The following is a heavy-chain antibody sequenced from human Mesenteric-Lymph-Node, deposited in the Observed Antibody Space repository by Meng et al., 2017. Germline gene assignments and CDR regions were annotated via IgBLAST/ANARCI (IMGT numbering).Heavy chain of an antibody. D-gene: IGHD5-18*01. V-gene: IGHV1-18*01. CDR2: ISAYNGNT. CDR3: ARCERGYSYGTQPYYFDY. J-gene: IGHJ4*02. Sequence: ASVKVSCKASGYTFTSYGISWVRQAPGQGLEWMGWISAYNGNTNYAQKLQGRVTMTTDTSTSTAYMELRSLRSDDTAVYYCARCERGYSYGTQPYYFDYWGQGTLVTVSS. CDR1: GYTFTSYG.